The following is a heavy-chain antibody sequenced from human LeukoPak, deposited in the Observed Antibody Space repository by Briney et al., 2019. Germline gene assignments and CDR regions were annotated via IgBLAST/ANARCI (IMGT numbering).Heavy chain of an antibody. J-gene: IGHJ4*02. CDR2: INHSGGT. CDR3: ARDNLYSYCSSTSCQYYFDY. CDR1: GGSFSGYY. D-gene: IGHD2-2*01. V-gene: IGHV4-34*01. Sequence: SETLSLTCAVYGGSFSGYYWSWIRQPPGKGLEWIGEINHSGGTNYNPSLKSRVTISVDTSKNQFSLKLSSVTAADKAVYYCARDNLYSYCSSTSCQYYFDYWGQGTLVTVSS.